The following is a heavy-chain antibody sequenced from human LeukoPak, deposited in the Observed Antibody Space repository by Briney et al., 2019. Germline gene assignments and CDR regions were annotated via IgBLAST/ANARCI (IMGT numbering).Heavy chain of an antibody. J-gene: IGHJ5*02. CDR3: ARVWYSSSSVWFDP. CDR1: GGSISSYY. D-gene: IGHD6-6*01. Sequence: SQTLSLTCTVSGGSISSYYWSWIRQPAGKGLEWIGRIYTSGSTNYNPSLKSRVTMSVDTSKNQFSLKLSSVTAADTAVYYCARVWYSSSSVWFDPWGQGTLVTVSS. CDR2: IYTSGST. V-gene: IGHV4-4*07.